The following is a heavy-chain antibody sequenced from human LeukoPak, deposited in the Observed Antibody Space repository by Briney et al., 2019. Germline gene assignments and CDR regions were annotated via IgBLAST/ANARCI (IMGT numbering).Heavy chain of an antibody. Sequence: ASVKVSCKASGGTFSSYAISWVRQAPGQGLEWMGGIIPIFGTANYAQKFQGRVTITTDESTSTAYMDLSSLRSEDTAVYYCARASSKEMATIGFDYWGQGTLVTVSS. CDR2: IIPIFGTA. CDR3: ARASSKEMATIGFDY. D-gene: IGHD5-24*01. CDR1: GGTFSSYA. J-gene: IGHJ4*02. V-gene: IGHV1-69*05.